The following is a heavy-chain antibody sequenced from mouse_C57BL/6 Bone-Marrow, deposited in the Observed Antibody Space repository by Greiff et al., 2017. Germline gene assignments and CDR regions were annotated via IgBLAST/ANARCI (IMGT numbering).Heavy chain of an antibody. CDR3: ASGLVDAMDY. CDR1: GFTFSSYG. Sequence: EVMLAESGGDLVKPGGSLKLSCAASGFTFSSYGMSWVRQTPDKRLEWVATISSGGSYTYYPDSVKGRFTISRDNAKNTLYLQMSSLKSEDTAMYYCASGLVDAMDYWGQGTSVTVSS. V-gene: IGHV5-6*01. J-gene: IGHJ4*01. CDR2: ISSGGSYT.